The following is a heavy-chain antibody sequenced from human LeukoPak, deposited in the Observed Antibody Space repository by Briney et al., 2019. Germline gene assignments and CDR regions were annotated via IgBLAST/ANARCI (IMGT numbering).Heavy chain of an antibody. CDR1: GFTVSSNY. D-gene: IGHD2-21*02. J-gene: IGHJ4*02. CDR2: IYSGGST. V-gene: IGHV3-66*01. Sequence: GGSLRLSCAASGFTVSSNYMSWVRQAPGKGLEWVSAIYSGGSTYYADSVKGRFTISRDNSKNTLYLQMNSLRAEDTAVYYCARDPPTYCGGDCYSEDYWGQGTLVTVSS. CDR3: ARDPPTYCGGDCYSEDY.